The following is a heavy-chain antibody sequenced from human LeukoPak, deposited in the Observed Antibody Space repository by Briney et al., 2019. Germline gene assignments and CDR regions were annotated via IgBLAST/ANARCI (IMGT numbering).Heavy chain of an antibody. CDR3: ARAPGPGPKYYFDY. CDR2: IYYSGST. V-gene: IGHV4-61*01. CDR1: GVSVSSGSYY. Sequence: PSETLSLTCTVSGVSVSSGSYYWSWIRQPPGKGLEWIGYIYYSGSTNYNPSLKSRVTISGDTSKNQFSLKLSSVTAADTAVYYCARAPGPGPKYYFDYWGQGTLVTVSS. D-gene: IGHD7-27*01. J-gene: IGHJ4*02.